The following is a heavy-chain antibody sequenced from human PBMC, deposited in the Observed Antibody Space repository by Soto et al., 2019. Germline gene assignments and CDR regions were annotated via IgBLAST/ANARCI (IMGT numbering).Heavy chain of an antibody. J-gene: IGHJ3*02. CDR3: AMAGYYDILTGYYSDAFDI. Sequence: ASVKVSCKASGYTFTSYGISWVRQAPGQGLEWMGWMNPNSGNTGYAQKFQGRVTMTRNTSISTAYMELSSLRSEDTAVYYCAMAGYYDILTGYYSDAFDIWGQGTMVTVSS. D-gene: IGHD3-9*01. CDR2: MNPNSGNT. V-gene: IGHV1-8*02. CDR1: GYTFTSYG.